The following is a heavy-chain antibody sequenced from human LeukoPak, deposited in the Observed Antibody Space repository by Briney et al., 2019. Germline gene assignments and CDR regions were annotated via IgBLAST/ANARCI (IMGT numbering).Heavy chain of an antibody. CDR1: GFTFSNYA. Sequence: PGGSLRLSCAASGFTFSNYAMSWVRQAPGKGLEWVSAISGSGGNTYYAESVQGRFTISRDNSKNTLFLQMNSLRAEDTAVYYCAKEAQGCSITSCYFDSWGQGTLVSVSS. D-gene: IGHD2-2*01. CDR2: ISGSGGNT. CDR3: AKEAQGCSITSCYFDS. V-gene: IGHV3-23*01. J-gene: IGHJ4*02.